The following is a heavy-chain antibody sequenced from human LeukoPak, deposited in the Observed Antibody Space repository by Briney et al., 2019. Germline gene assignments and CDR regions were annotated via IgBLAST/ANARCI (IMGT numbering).Heavy chain of an antibody. D-gene: IGHD3-22*01. CDR1: GGSISSGSYY. CDR3: ARDRRYYDSSGYRAFDI. J-gene: IGHJ3*02. Sequence: SQTLSLTCTVSGGSISSGSYYWSWIRQPAGKGLEWIGRIYTSGSTNYNPSLKSRVTISVDTSKNQFSLKLSSVTAADTAVYYCARDRRYYDSSGYRAFDIWGQGTMVTVSS. CDR2: IYTSGST. V-gene: IGHV4-61*02.